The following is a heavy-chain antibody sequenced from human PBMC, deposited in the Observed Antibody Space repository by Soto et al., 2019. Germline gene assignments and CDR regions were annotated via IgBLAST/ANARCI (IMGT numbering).Heavy chain of an antibody. CDR1: GFTFTNYP. Sequence: QVQLVESGGGVVQPGRSLRLSCAASGFTFTNYPMHWVRQAPGKGLEWVAVVSHDGINTYYADSVKGRFTISRDNSKNTLYLQLNSLRTEDTAVFYCAREKTGVGIRLDNWGQGTLVTVSS. V-gene: IGHV3-30-3*01. CDR3: AREKTGVGIRLDN. J-gene: IGHJ4*02. D-gene: IGHD1-20*01. CDR2: VSHDGINT.